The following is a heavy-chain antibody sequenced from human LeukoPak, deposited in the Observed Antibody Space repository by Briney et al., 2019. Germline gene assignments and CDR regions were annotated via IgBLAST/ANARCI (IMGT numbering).Heavy chain of an antibody. CDR1: GGSMSSYY. D-gene: IGHD3-16*01. Sequence: SSETLSLTCTVSGGSMSSYYWSWIRQPPGKGLEWIGYIYYSGSTNYNPSLKSRVTISVDTSKNQFTLKLSSVTAADTAVYYCARGRYGWLPFDYWGQGTLVTVSS. CDR2: IYYSGST. J-gene: IGHJ4*02. CDR3: ARGRYGWLPFDY. V-gene: IGHV4-59*01.